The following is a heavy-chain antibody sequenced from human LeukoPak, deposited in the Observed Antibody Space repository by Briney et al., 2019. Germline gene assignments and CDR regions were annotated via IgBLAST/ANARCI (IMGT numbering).Heavy chain of an antibody. CDR1: GGSISNYY. D-gene: IGHD1-26*01. CDR3: ARLYSGNYFDY. Sequence: SETLSLTCTVSGGSISNYYWSWIRQPAGKRLEWIGRIYTSGSTNYNPSLQSRVTMSVDTSKNQFSLKLTSVTAADTAVYYCARLYSGNYFDYWGQGTLVTVSS. V-gene: IGHV4-4*07. CDR2: IYTSGST. J-gene: IGHJ4*02.